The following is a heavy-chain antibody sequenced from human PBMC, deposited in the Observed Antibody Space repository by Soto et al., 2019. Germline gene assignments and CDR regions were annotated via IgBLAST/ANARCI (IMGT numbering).Heavy chain of an antibody. CDR1: GGSISSYY. CDR2: IYYSGST. V-gene: IGHV4-59*08. Sequence: QVQLQESGPGLVKPSETLSLTCTVSGGSISSYYWSWIRQPPGKGLEWIGYIYYSGSTNYNPSLKRRVXSSXDXHNTPFSLKLSSVTAADTAVYYCASHRDGSSWALVYWGQGTLVTVSS. J-gene: IGHJ1*01. CDR3: ASHRDGSSWALVY. D-gene: IGHD6-13*01.